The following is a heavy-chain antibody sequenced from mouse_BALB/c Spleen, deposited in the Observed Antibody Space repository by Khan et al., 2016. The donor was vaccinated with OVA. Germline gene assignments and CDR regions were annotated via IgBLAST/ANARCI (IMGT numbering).Heavy chain of an antibody. J-gene: IGHJ4*01. V-gene: IGHV1-9*01. CDR1: GYTFSSYW. D-gene: IGHD4-1*01. CDR3: ARGAGTTYGRDS. Sequence: QVQLKQSGAELMKPGASVKISCKATGYTFSSYWIEWVKQRPGHGLEWIGEFLPGRGTINYNEKFRGKATFTAETSSNIAYMHLNSLTSEDSAVFYCARGAGTTYGRDSWGQGTSVTVSS. CDR2: FLPGRGTI.